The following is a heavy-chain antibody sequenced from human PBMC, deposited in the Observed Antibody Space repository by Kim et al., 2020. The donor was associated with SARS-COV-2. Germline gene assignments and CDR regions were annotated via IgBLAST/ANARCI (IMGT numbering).Heavy chain of an antibody. D-gene: IGHD1-7*01. CDR3: ARDRDEQNSADKYAFDI. Sequence: VKGRFTISRDNAKNSLYLQMNSLRAEDTAVYYCARDRDEQNSADKYAFDIWGQGTMVTVSS. V-gene: IGHV3-21*01. J-gene: IGHJ3*02.